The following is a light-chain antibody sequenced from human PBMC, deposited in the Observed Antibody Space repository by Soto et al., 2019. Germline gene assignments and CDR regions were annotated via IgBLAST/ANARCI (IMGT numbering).Light chain of an antibody. V-gene: IGLV3-1*01. CDR1: KLGDKY. CDR3: QAWDSSTVV. Sequence: SYELTQRPSVSVSPGQTASITCSGAKLGDKYACWYQQKPGQSPVLVIYQDSKRPSGIPERFSGSNSGNTATLTISGTQAMDEADYYCQAWDSSTVVFGGGTQLTVL. CDR2: QDS. J-gene: IGLJ2*01.